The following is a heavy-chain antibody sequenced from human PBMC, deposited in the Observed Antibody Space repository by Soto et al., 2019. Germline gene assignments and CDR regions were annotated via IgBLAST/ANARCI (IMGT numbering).Heavy chain of an antibody. CDR1: GYTFIGYH. CDR3: ARDIYCTTSGCRGNWSDA. V-gene: IGHV1-2*02. J-gene: IGHJ5*02. D-gene: IGHD2-8*01. Sequence: ASVKVSCKTSGYTFIGYHIHWVRQAPGQGLEWMGRINPNGGDTMLAQKFKGRIYMTGDASISTAYMELSRLSSDDTAIYYCARDIYCTTSGCRGNWSDAWGQGTAVTVSS. CDR2: INPNGGDT.